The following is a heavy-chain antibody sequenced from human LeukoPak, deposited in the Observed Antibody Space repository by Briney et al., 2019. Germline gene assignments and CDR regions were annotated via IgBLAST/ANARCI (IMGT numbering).Heavy chain of an antibody. CDR1: GVSISSYY. D-gene: IGHD6-6*01. CDR2: IYTSGST. CDR3: ARVTYSSSSISLDAFDI. V-gene: IGHV4-4*07. Sequence: SETLSLTCTVSGVSISSYYWSWIRQPAGKGLEWIGRIYTSGSTNYNPSLKSRVTMSVDTSKNQFSLKLSSVTAADTAVYYCARVTYSSSSISLDAFDIWGQGTMVTVSS. J-gene: IGHJ3*02.